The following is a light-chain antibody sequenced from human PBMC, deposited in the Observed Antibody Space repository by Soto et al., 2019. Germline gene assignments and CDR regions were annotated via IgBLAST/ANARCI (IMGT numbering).Light chain of an antibody. CDR1: SSDVGGSDY. CDR3: ISHVGHSNV. J-gene: IGLJ1*01. Sequence: QSALTQPPSASGSPGQSVTISCTGTSSDVGGSDYVSWYQHHPGKAPKLMIYDVSKRPSGVPDRFSGSKSGNMASLTVSGLQADDEADYYCISHVGHSNVFGTGTKHTVL. V-gene: IGLV2-8*01. CDR2: DVS.